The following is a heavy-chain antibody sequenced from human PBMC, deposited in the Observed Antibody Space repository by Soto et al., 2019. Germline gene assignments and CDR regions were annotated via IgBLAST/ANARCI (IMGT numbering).Heavy chain of an antibody. CDR1: GFAFSSYA. D-gene: IGHD6-13*01. CDR3: AKGSGWYVEIDR. J-gene: IGHJ5*02. CDR2: IYGNGGST. Sequence: EVQLLESGGGLVQPGGSLRLSCAASGFAFSSYAMSWVRQAPGKGLEWVSAIYGNGGSTYYADSVKGRFTISRDNTKNTLYLQMNSLRAADTAVYYCAKGSGWYVEIDRWGQGTLVTVSS. V-gene: IGHV3-23*01.